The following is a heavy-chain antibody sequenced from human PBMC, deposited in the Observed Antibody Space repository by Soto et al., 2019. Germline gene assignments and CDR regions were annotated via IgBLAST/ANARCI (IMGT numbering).Heavy chain of an antibody. CDR1: GYTFTSYD. Sequence: GASVKVSCKASGYTFTSYDINWVRQATGQGLEWMGWMNPNSGNTGYAQKFQGRVTMTRNTSISTAYMELSSLRSEDTAVYYCARGLGYYDFWSGYYPAHFDYRGQGTLVTVSS. CDR3: ARGLGYYDFWSGYYPAHFDY. CDR2: MNPNSGNT. D-gene: IGHD3-3*01. J-gene: IGHJ4*02. V-gene: IGHV1-8*01.